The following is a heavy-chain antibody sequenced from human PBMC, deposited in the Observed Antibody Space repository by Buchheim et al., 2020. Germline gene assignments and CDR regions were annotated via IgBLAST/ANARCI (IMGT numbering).Heavy chain of an antibody. CDR1: GGSFSGYY. CDR3: ARRRAAAGKPAGMDV. D-gene: IGHD6-13*01. CDR2: INHSGST. Sequence: QVQLRQWGAGLLKPSETLSLTCAVYGGSFSGYYWSWIRQPPGKGLEWIGEINHSGSTNYNPSLKSRVTISVDTSKNQFSLKLSSVTAADTAVYYCARRRAAAGKPAGMDVWGQGTT. V-gene: IGHV4-34*01. J-gene: IGHJ6*02.